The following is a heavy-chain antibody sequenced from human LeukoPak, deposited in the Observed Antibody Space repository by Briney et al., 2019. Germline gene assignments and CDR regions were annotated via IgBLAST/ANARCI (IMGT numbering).Heavy chain of an antibody. CDR2: INPSGGST. V-gene: IGHV1-46*01. J-gene: IGHJ4*02. D-gene: IGHD3-22*01. CDR3: ARDLWAYYDSSGYEFDY. CDR1: VYTFTSYY. Sequence: ASVKVSCKASVYTFTSYYMHWVRQAPGQGLEWMGIINPSGGSTSYAQKFQGRVTMTRDTSTSTVYMELSSLRSEDTAVYYCARDLWAYYDSSGYEFDYWGQGTLVTVSS.